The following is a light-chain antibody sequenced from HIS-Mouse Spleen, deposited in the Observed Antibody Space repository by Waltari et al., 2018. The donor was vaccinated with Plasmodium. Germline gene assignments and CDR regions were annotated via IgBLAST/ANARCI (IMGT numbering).Light chain of an antibody. Sequence: VLPQSPGTRSLPTGERATLSCRASQSVSCSYLAWYQQKPGQAPRPLIYGASSRATGIPDRFSGSGSGTDFTLTISRLEPEDFAVYYCQQYGSSSWTFGQGTKVEIK. CDR1: QSVSCSY. V-gene: IGKV3-20*01. J-gene: IGKJ1*01. CDR3: QQYGSSSWT. CDR2: GAS.